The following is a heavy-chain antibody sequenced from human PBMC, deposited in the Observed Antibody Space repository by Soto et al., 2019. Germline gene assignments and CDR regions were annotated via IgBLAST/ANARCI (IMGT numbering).Heavy chain of an antibody. J-gene: IGHJ4*02. D-gene: IGHD6-13*01. V-gene: IGHV4-34*01. CDR2: INHSGST. CDR3: ARRIAAAGCSFDY. CDR1: GGSFSGYY. Sequence: PSETLSLTCAVYGGSFSGYYWSWIRQPPGKGLEWIGEINHSGSTNYNPSLKSRVTISVDTSKNQFSLKLSSVTAADTAVYYCARRIAAAGCSFDYWGQGTLVTVSS.